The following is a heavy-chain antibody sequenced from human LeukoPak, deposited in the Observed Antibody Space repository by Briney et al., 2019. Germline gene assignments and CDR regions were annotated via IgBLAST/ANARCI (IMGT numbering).Heavy chain of an antibody. CDR1: GFTFSSYG. CDR3: AKDSIGAMVNWFDP. Sequence: GGSLRLSCAASGFTFSSYGMHLVRQAPGKGLEWVAFIRYDGSNKYYADSVKGRFTISRDNSKNTLYLQMNSLRAEDTAVYYCAKDSIGAMVNWFDPWGQGTLVTVSS. J-gene: IGHJ5*02. V-gene: IGHV3-30*02. D-gene: IGHD5-18*01. CDR2: IRYDGSNK.